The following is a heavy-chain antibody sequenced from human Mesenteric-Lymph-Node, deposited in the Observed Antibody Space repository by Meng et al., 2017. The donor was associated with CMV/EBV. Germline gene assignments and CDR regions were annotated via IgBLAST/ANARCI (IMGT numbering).Heavy chain of an antibody. CDR1: GGSVSSSSYY. CDR2: MYYNGGT. J-gene: IGHJ6*02. Sequence: GSLRLSCTVSGGSVSSSSYYWSWIRKPPGKRLEWIGYMYYNGGTNYNPSLKSRITISLDTSKNQFSLKLTSVTAADTAVYYCAGTGAHYRGMDVWGQGTTVTVSS. D-gene: IGHD7-27*01. CDR3: AGTGAHYRGMDV. V-gene: IGHV4-61*01.